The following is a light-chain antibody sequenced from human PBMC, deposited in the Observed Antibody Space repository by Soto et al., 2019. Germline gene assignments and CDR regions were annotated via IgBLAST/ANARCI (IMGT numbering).Light chain of an antibody. Sequence: IVLTQSPFTLSLSPGERATLSCRASQSVSSYYLAWYQQKPGQAPRLLIYGASSRATGIPDRFSGSGSGTDFTLTISRLEPEDFAVYYCQQYGSSPFTFGPGTEVDIK. J-gene: IGKJ3*01. CDR3: QQYGSSPFT. CDR1: QSVSSYY. CDR2: GAS. V-gene: IGKV3-20*01.